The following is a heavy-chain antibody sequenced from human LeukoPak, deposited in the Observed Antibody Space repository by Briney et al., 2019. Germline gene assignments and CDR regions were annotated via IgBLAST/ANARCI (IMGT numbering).Heavy chain of an antibody. CDR3: AKGGYCSGGSCHATLFDY. CDR1: GFTFSSYA. D-gene: IGHD2-15*01. CDR2: ISGSGGST. V-gene: IGHV3-23*01. Sequence: GGSLRLSCAASGFTFSSYAMSWVRQAPGKGLEWVSAISGSGGSTYYADSVKGRFTISRDNSKYTLYLQMNSLRAEDTAVYYCAKGGYCSGGSCHATLFDYWGQGTLVTVSS. J-gene: IGHJ4*02.